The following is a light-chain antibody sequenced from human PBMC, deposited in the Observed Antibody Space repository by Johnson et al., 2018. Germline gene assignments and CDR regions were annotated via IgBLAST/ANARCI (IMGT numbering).Light chain of an antibody. V-gene: IGLV1-51*02. CDR1: SSNIGNNY. J-gene: IGLJ1*01. CDR3: GTWDSSLSAGNV. CDR2: ENN. Sequence: SVLTQPPSVSAAPGQKVTISCSGSSSNIGNNYVSWYQQLPGTAPKLLIYENNKRPSGIPDRFSGSKSGPSATLGITGLQTRAEADYYCGTWDSSLSAGNVFGTGTKVTVL.